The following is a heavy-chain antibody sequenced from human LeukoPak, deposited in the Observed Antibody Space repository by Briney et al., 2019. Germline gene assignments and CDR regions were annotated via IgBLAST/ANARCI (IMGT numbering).Heavy chain of an antibody. J-gene: IGHJ4*02. Sequence: GGSLRLSCVASGFNLSRNGMHWVRQAPGKGREWVAFIRYDATKKFYGDSVRGRFTISRDDSKNTLYLQMNNLRREDTAVYFCARDFDDVNGDYYYIPDFWGQGVLVTVSS. D-gene: IGHD3-22*01. V-gene: IGHV3-30*02. CDR2: IRYDATKK. CDR3: ARDFDDVNGDYYYIPDF. CDR1: GFNLSRNG.